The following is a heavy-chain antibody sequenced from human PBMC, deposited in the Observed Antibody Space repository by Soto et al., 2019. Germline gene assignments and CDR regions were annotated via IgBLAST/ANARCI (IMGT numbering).Heavy chain of an antibody. CDR3: ARDIQLLWFGELFINWFDP. J-gene: IGHJ5*02. D-gene: IGHD3-10*01. CDR2: INPNSGGT. CDR1: GYTFTGYY. V-gene: IGHV1-2*02. Sequence: GASVKVSCKASGYTFTGYYMHWVRQAPGQGLEWMGWINPNSGGTNYAQKFQGRVTMTRDTSSSTAYMELSRLRSDDTAVYYCARDIQLLWFGELFINWFDPWGQGTLVTVSS.